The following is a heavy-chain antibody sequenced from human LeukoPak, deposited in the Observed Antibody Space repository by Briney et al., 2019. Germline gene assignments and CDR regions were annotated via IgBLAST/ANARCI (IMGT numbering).Heavy chain of an antibody. J-gene: IGHJ3*02. CDR2: ISGSGGST. Sequence: GGSLRLSCAASGFTFSSYAMSWVRQAPGKGLEWVSAISGSGGSTYYADSVKGRFTISRDNSKNTLYLQMNSLRAEDTAVYYCAKLIYDYIWGSYRPHDAFDIWGQGTMVTVSS. CDR1: GFTFSSYA. V-gene: IGHV3-23*01. CDR3: AKLIYDYIWGSYRPHDAFDI. D-gene: IGHD3-16*02.